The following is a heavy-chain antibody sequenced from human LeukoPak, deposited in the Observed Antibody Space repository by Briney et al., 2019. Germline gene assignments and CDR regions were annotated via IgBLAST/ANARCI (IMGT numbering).Heavy chain of an antibody. V-gene: IGHV4-61*05. CDR3: ARAEAAVLDY. Sequence: SETLSLTCTVSGGSISSSSYYWGWIRQPPGKGLEWIGYIYYSGSTNYNPSLKSRVTISVDTSKNQFSLKLSSVPAADTAVYYCARAEAAVLDYWGQGTLVTVSS. D-gene: IGHD6-13*01. CDR1: GGSISSSSYY. J-gene: IGHJ4*02. CDR2: IYYSGST.